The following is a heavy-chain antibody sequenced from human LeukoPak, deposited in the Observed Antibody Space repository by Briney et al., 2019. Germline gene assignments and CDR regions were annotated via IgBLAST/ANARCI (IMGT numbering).Heavy chain of an antibody. J-gene: IGHJ6*02. V-gene: IGHV6-1*01. D-gene: IGHD2-2*01. CDR2: TYYRSKWYH. CDR1: GDSVSSHSSA. CDR3: ARDPAYNYGMDV. Sequence: SQTLSLTFAISGDSVSSHSSAWNWIRQSPSGGLEWLGRTYYRSKWYHDYAVSVRSRISINPDTSKNQFSLQRTSVTPEDTAVYYCARDPAYNYGMDVWGQGTTVTVSS.